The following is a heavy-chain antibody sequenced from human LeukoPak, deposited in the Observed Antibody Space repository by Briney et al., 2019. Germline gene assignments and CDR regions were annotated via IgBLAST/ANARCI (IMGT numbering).Heavy chain of an antibody. CDR1: GFTFSSYA. J-gene: IGHJ4*02. CDR2: ISGSGGST. Sequence: GGSLRLSCAASGFTFSSYAMSWVRRAPGKGLEWVSAISGSGGSTYYADSVTGRFTISRDNSKNTLYLQMNSLRAEDTAVYYCAKELLQMAVAGQCDYWGQGTLVTVSS. D-gene: IGHD6-19*01. CDR3: AKELLQMAVAGQCDY. V-gene: IGHV3-23*01.